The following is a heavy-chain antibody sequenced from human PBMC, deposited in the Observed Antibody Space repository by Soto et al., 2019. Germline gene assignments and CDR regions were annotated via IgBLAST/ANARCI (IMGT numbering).Heavy chain of an antibody. J-gene: IGHJ6*02. Sequence: GGSLRLSCAASGFTFSSYAMSWVRQAPGKGLEWVSAISGSGGSTYYADSVKGRFAISRDNSKNTLYLQMNSLRAEDTAVYYCAKGGLLLWCGGPRGYYYYGMDVWGQGTTVTVYS. V-gene: IGHV3-23*01. D-gene: IGHD3-10*01. CDR2: ISGSGGST. CDR3: AKGGLLLWCGGPRGYYYYGMDV. CDR1: GFTFSSYA.